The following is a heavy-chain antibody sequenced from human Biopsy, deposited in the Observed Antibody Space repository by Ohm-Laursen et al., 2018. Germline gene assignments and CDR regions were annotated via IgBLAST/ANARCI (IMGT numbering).Heavy chain of an antibody. D-gene: IGHD5-24*01. CDR3: ARGPSEVAIIG. CDR1: GFIAYNNY. Sequence: SLRLSCAPSGFIAYNNYLTWVRQAPRKALEWVSLIYSGGDTSYTDSVKGRFTISRDSSKNTLYLQMNSLRVEDTAVYYCARGPSEVAIIGRGQGTLVTVSS. J-gene: IGHJ4*02. V-gene: IGHV3-66*01. CDR2: IYSGGDT.